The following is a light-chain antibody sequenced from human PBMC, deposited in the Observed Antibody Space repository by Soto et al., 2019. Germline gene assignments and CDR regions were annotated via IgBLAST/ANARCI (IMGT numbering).Light chain of an antibody. Sequence: DIQMTQSPSSVSASVGDSVTITCRASQGVSDWVAWYQQKPGEAPKLLIHGSSSLLSGVPSRFSGTRSRTDFTLTISSLQPEDFATYYCQQANSYPWTFGQGTKVDIK. V-gene: IGKV1-12*01. J-gene: IGKJ1*01. CDR1: QGVSDW. CDR3: QQANSYPWT. CDR2: GSS.